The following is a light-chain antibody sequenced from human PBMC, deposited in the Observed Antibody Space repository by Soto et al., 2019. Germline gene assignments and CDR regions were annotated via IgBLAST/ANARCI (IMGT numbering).Light chain of an antibody. Sequence: QSVLTQPPSASGSHGQSVAIFCTGTSSDVGGYNYVSWYQQHPGKAPKLMIYDVSKRPSGVPDRFSGSKSGNTASLTVSGLQAEDEAEYYCSSYAGTHIVFGTGTKVTV. J-gene: IGLJ1*01. V-gene: IGLV2-8*01. CDR1: SSDVGGYNY. CDR3: SSYAGTHIV. CDR2: DVS.